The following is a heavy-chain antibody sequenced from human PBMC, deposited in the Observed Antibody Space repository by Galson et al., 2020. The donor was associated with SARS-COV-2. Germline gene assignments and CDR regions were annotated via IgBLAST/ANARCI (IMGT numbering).Heavy chain of an antibody. J-gene: IGHJ4*02. CDR2: IKQDGSER. Sequence: PGGSLRLSCAASGFTFGGFWMSWVRQAPGKGLQWVANIKQDGSERYYLDSVKGRFTISSDNAKNSLYLQMTSLRAEDTAVYYCARDQDGYNDFWGQGTLVTVS. V-gene: IGHV3-7*01. CDR3: ARDQDGYNDF. D-gene: IGHD5-12*01. CDR1: GFTFGGFW.